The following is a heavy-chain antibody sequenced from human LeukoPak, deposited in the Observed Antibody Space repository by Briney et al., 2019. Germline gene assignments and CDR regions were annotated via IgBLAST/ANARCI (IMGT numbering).Heavy chain of an antibody. V-gene: IGHV3-7*01. CDR3: ARDLGLGSYDYVWGSYRLFDY. D-gene: IGHD3-16*02. Sequence: GGSLRLSCAASGFTLSNYWMHWVRRAPGKGLEWVANIKQDGSEKYYVDSVKGRFTISRDNAKNSLYLQMNSLRAEDTAVYYCARDLGLGSYDYVWGSYRLFDYWGQGTLVTVSS. CDR1: GFTLSNYW. CDR2: IKQDGSEK. J-gene: IGHJ4*02.